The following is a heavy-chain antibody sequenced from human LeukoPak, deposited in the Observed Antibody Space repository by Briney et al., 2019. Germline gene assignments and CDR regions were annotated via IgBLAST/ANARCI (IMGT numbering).Heavy chain of an antibody. CDR1: GFTFSSYW. V-gene: IGHV3-7*01. CDR3: ARENSGADFWSGFDYYYYMDV. J-gene: IGHJ6*03. D-gene: IGHD3-3*01. Sequence: PGGSLRLSCAASGFTFSSYWMSWVRQAPGKGLEWVATIRQDGSEKYYVDSMKGRFTISRDNAKNSLYLQMNSLRAEDTAVYYCARENSGADFWSGFDYYYYMDVWGKGTTVTVSS. CDR2: IRQDGSEK.